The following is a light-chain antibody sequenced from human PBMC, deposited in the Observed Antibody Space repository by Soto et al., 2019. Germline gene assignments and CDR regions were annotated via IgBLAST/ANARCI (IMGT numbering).Light chain of an antibody. CDR1: QSVSSAY. Sequence: EIVLTQSPGTLSLPPGERATLSCRASQSVSSAYLARYQQKPGQAPRLLIDGAYSRATGIPDGFRGSESGIDFTLSISRLEPGDFAVYYCQLYGTSFRLTFGRGTKVDVK. J-gene: IGKJ3*01. V-gene: IGKV3-20*01. CDR2: GAY. CDR3: QLYGTSFRLT.